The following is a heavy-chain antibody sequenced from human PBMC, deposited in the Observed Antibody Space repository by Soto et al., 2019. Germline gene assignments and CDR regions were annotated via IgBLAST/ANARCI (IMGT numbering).Heavy chain of an antibody. CDR1: VFTFTTYW. CDR2: IRQDGGAQ. Sequence: PGWSLRLSCVSSVFTFTTYWMSWVRQAPGKGLQWVANIRQDGGAQYYVDSVKGRFTISRDNAKNSVYLQMDSLRVEDTAVYYCVRGGHGSGSYLGSSWGQGILVTVSS. CDR3: VRGGHGSGSYLGSS. D-gene: IGHD3-10*01. V-gene: IGHV3-7*03. J-gene: IGHJ5*02.